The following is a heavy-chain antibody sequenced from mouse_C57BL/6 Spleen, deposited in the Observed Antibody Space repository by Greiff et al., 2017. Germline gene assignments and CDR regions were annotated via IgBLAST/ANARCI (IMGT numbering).Heavy chain of an antibody. D-gene: IGHD2-2*01. CDR2: IDPENGDT. V-gene: IGHV14-4*01. Sequence: EVQLQQSGAELVRPGASVKLSCTASGFNIKDDYMHWVKQRPEQGLEWIGWIDPENGDTEYASKFQGKATITADTSSNTAYLQLSSLTSEDTAVYYCTTGVTVAYWGQGTLVTVSA. CDR3: TTGVTVAY. J-gene: IGHJ3*01. CDR1: GFNIKDDY.